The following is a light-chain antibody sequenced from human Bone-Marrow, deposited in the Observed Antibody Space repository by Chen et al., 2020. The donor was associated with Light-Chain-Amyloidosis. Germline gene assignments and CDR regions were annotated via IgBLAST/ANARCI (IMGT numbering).Light chain of an antibody. V-gene: IGLV3-25*03. CDR3: QSADSSGTYEVI. CDR2: RDS. J-gene: IGLJ2*01. Sequence: SYELTQSPSVSVSPGQTVKITCSGDVLAKQFGYWYQQKPGQAPLVVIHRDSERPSGIPERFSGAGSGTTVTLTISGVQAEDEAVYYCQSADSSGTYEVIFGGGTKLTVL. CDR1: VLAKQF.